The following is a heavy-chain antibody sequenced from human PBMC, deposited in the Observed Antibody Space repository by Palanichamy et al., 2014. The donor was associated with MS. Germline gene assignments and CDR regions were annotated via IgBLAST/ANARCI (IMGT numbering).Heavy chain of an antibody. J-gene: IGHJ6*02. CDR2: IKQDGSEK. CDR1: GFTFSSYW. CDR3: ARGRIAARPGKLYYYYGMDV. Sequence: EVQLVESGGGLVQPGGSLRLSCAASGFTFSSYWMSWVRQAPGKGLEWVANIKQDGSEKYYVDSVKGRFTISRDNAKNSLYLQMNSLRAEDTAVYYCARGRIAARPGKLYYYYGMDVWGQGTTVTVSS. D-gene: IGHD6-6*01. V-gene: IGHV3-7*01.